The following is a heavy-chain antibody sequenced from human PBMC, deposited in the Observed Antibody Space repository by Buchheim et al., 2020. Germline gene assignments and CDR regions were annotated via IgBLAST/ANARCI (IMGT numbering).Heavy chain of an antibody. CDR3: ARGAVPYNGMDV. V-gene: IGHV3-66*01. J-gene: IGHJ6*02. Sequence: EVQLVESGGGLVQPGGSLRLSCAASGFTVSNNYMIWVRQAPGKGLEWVSVFYSGGRTDYADSMRGRFTISRDNSKNSLFLQMNSLRAEDTAVYYCARGAVPYNGMDVWGQGTT. D-gene: IGHD3-16*01. CDR2: FYSGGRT. CDR1: GFTVSNNY.